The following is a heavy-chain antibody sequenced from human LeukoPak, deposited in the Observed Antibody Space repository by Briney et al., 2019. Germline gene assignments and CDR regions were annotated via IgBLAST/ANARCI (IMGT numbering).Heavy chain of an antibody. CDR2: TNRDGSST. Sequence: GGSLRLSCAASGFTFSSYWMHWVRQAPGKGPVWVARTNRDGSSTAYADSVKGRFTISKDNAKNTLYLLMNSPRAEDTAVYYCARDSVEWYIFDYWGQGTLVIVSS. J-gene: IGHJ4*02. D-gene: IGHD3-3*01. V-gene: IGHV3-74*01. CDR1: GFTFSSYW. CDR3: ARDSVEWYIFDY.